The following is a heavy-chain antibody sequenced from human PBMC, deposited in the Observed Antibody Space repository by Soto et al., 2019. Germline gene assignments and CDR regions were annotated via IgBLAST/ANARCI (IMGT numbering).Heavy chain of an antibody. V-gene: IGHV1-8*01. CDR3: VRGIVGLRAYYYYMXV. Sequence: ASVKVSCKASGYTFTSYDINWVRQATGQGLEWMGWMNPNSGNTGYAQKFQGRVTMTRNTSISTAYMELSSLRSEDTVLFYFVRGIVGLRAYYYYMXVWGKGTTVTVSS. D-gene: IGHD3-16*01. J-gene: IGHJ6*03. CDR2: MNPNSGNT. CDR1: GYTFTSYD.